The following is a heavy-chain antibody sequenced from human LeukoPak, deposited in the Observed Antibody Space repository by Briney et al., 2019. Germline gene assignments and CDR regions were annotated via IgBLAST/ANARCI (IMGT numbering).Heavy chain of an antibody. D-gene: IGHD2-2*01. CDR2: IYYSGST. CDR1: GGSISSGGYY. CDR3: ARDGCSSTNYYYYFDY. J-gene: IGHJ4*02. Sequence: SSQTLSLTCTVSGGSISSGGYYWSWIRQPPGKGLEWIGYIYYSGSTNYNPSLKSRVTIPVDTSKNQFSLKLSSVTAADTAVYYCARDGCSSTNYYYYFDYWGQGTLVTVSS. V-gene: IGHV4-61*08.